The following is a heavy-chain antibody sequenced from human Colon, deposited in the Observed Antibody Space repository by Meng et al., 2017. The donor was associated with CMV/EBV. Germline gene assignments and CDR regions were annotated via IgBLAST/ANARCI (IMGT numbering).Heavy chain of an antibody. J-gene: IGHJ4*02. D-gene: IGHD2/OR15-2a*01. Sequence: SCKGSGYTFTRHSIKWLRQAPGQGLEWMGWINTNTGNPTYAQGFTGRFVFSLDTSVSTAYLQISSLKAEDTAVYYCARDLSTTCFDCWGQGTLVTVSS. CDR3: ARDLSTTCFDC. CDR1: GYTFTRHS. V-gene: IGHV7-4-1*02. CDR2: INTNTGNP.